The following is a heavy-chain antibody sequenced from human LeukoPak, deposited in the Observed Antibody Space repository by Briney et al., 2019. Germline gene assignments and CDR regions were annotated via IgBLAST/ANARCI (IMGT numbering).Heavy chain of an antibody. CDR3: AKGGKWDVTPFDY. CDR2: ISGGGGST. CDR1: GFSFKDTG. J-gene: IGHJ4*02. V-gene: IGHV3-23*01. D-gene: IGHD1-26*01. Sequence: GRSLRLSCAASGFSFKDTGMHWVRQAPGKGLEWVSTISGGGGSTYYADSVKGRFTISRDNSMNTLYLQVSSLRAEDTAVYYCAKGGKWDVTPFDYWGQGTLVTVSS.